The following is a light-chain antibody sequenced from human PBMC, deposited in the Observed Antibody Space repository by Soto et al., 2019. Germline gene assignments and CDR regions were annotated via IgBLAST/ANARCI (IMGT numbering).Light chain of an antibody. CDR2: GAS. V-gene: IGKV1-17*01. J-gene: IGKJ1*01. Sequence: DIQMTQSPSSLSASVGDRVTITCRASQDIRDGLGWYQQKPGKAPKRLIYGASSLQSGVPSRFSGSGSGTEFTLTISSLQPEDFATYYCLRTNNFPWTFGQGTKVEIK. CDR3: LRTNNFPWT. CDR1: QDIRDG.